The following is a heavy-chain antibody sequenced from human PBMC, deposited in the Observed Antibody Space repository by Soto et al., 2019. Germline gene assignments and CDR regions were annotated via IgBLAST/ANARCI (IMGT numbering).Heavy chain of an antibody. V-gene: IGHV1-8*01. J-gene: IGHJ4*02. CDR3: ARGIGETYGDLGGVVY. CDR2: MNPNNGNT. D-gene: IGHD4-17*01. CDR1: GYTFTSYE. Sequence: SVKVSFRASGYTFTSYEVNWVRQATGQGLEFMGWMNPNNGNTVYAQKFQGRVTMTRNTSISTAYMELSSLRSEDTAVYYCARGIGETYGDLGGVVYWGQGTLVTVSS.